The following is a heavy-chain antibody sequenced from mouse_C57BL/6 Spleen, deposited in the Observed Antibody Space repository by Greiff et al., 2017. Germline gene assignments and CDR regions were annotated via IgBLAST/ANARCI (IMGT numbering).Heavy chain of an antibody. CDR3: AREVYYYGSGGYFDY. J-gene: IGHJ2*01. D-gene: IGHD1-1*01. Sequence: QVQLQQSGPELVKPGASVKISCKASGYAFSSSWMNWVKQRPGKGLEWIGRIYPGDGDTNYNGKFKGKATLTADKSSSTAYMQLSSLTSEDSAVYFCAREVYYYGSGGYFDYWGQGTTLTVSS. V-gene: IGHV1-82*01. CDR1: GYAFSSSW. CDR2: IYPGDGDT.